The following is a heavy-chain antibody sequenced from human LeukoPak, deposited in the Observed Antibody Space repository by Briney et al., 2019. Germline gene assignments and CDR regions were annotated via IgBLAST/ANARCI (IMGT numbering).Heavy chain of an antibody. CDR2: LNNDGHKT. CDR1: GFTLLDYA. D-gene: IGHD3-10*01. J-gene: IGHJ4*02. CDR3: TKGLRSGTYYNIFDY. V-gene: IGHV3-43*02. Sequence: GGSLRLSCAAPGFTLLDYAIHWVRQAPGKGLEWVFLSLLNNDGHKTYYADSVNGRFTIFRDNSRTSLYLQMNSLTIEDTALYFCTKGLRSGTYYNIFDYWSQGTLVTVSS.